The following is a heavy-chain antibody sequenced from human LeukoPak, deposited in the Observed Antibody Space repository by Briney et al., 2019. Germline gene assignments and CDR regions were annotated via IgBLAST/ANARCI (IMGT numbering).Heavy chain of an antibody. CDR2: ISSSSSYI. CDR3: ARRLRGYYDSSGYDY. Sequence: GGSLRLSCAASGFTFSSYSMNWVRQAPGKGLEWVSSISSSSSYIYYADSVKGRFTTSRDNAKNSLYLQMNSLRAEDTAVYYCARRLRGYYDSSGYDYWGQGTLVTVSS. J-gene: IGHJ4*02. CDR1: GFTFSSYS. D-gene: IGHD3-22*01. V-gene: IGHV3-21*01.